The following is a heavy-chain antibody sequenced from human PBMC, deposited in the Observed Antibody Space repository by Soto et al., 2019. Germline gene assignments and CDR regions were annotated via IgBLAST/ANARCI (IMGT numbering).Heavy chain of an antibody. CDR3: AKGYRSGSLYSYYYGMDV. CDR2: ISYDGSNK. CDR1: GFTFSSYG. J-gene: IGHJ6*04. D-gene: IGHD3-10*01. V-gene: IGHV3-30*18. Sequence: QVQLVESGGGVVQPGRSLRLSCAASGFTFSSYGMHWVRQAPGKGLEWLAVISYDGSNKYYADSVKGPFTISRDNYMKPLYLSIHCLRSKSTALYSLAKGYRSGSLYSYYYGMDVWGNGHTVTVSS.